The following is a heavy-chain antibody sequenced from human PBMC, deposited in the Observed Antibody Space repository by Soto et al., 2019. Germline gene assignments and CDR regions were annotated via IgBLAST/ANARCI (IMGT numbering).Heavy chain of an antibody. D-gene: IGHD3-10*01. CDR3: ARDNRAYYYGSGSLYYYYYMDV. Sequence: GGSLRLSCAASGFTFDDYGMSWVRQAPGKGLEWVSGINWNGGSTGYADSVKGRFTISRDNAKNSLYLQMNSLRAEDTALYHCARDNRAYYYGSGSLYYYYYMDVWGKGTTVTVSS. J-gene: IGHJ6*03. V-gene: IGHV3-20*01. CDR1: GFTFDDYG. CDR2: INWNGGST.